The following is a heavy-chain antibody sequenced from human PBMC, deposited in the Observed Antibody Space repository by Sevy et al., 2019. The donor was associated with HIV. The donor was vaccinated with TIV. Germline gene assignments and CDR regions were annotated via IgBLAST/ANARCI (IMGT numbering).Heavy chain of an antibody. CDR2: ISSSSSTI. CDR3: AGSVSRITMIVVVNDAFDI. J-gene: IGHJ3*02. D-gene: IGHD3-22*01. V-gene: IGHV3-48*02. Sequence: GGSLRLSCAASGFTFSSYSMNWVRQAPGKGLEWVSYISSSSSTIYYADSVKGRFTISRDNAKNSLYLQMNSLRDEDTAVYYCAGSVSRITMIVVVNDAFDIWGQGTMVTVSS. CDR1: GFTFSSYS.